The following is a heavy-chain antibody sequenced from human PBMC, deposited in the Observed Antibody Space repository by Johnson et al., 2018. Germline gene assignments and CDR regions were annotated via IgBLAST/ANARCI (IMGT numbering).Heavy chain of an antibody. Sequence: VQLVESGGGLVKXGGSLRLSCAASGFTFSSYSMNWVRQAPGKGLEWVSSISSSSSYIYYADSVKGRFTIPREHAKNALYLQMNSLRAEDTAGYYWARDASYDYGDYVLSYYYYMDVWGKGTTVTVSS. CDR3: ARDASYDYGDYVLSYYYYMDV. CDR1: GFTFSSYS. J-gene: IGHJ6*03. V-gene: IGHV3-21*01. CDR2: ISSSSSYI. D-gene: IGHD4-17*01.